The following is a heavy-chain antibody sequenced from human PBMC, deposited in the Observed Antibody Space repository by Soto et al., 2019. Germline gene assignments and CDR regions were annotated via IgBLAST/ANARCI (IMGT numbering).Heavy chain of an antibody. CDR1: GASIKSRNYF. V-gene: IGHV4-39*02. CDR3: GRLAEAATGHTDFDF. Sequence: PSEPLSLTCTVSGASIKSRNYFWGWIRQPPGKGLEFVGSIHSSGGTYYNPSLKSRVTVSVDLSNSHFSLSLKSLTATDTAVCYCGRLAEAATGHTDFDFWGQGTLVTVSS. CDR2: IHSSGGT. J-gene: IGHJ4*02. D-gene: IGHD2-15*01.